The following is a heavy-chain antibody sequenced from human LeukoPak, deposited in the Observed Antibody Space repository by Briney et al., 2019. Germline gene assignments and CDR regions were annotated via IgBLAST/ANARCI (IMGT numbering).Heavy chain of an antibody. V-gene: IGHV3-7*01. CDR2: IKHDGSEK. CDR1: GFIFTNYF. J-gene: IGHJ6*02. Sequence: GGSLRLSCAASGFIFTNYFMSWVRQAPGKGLEWVASIKHDGSEKYYVDSVRGRFTISRDNTMNSLYLQMSSLRAEDTAVYYCASQYYYAMDVWGQGTTVTVSS. CDR3: ASQYYYAMDV.